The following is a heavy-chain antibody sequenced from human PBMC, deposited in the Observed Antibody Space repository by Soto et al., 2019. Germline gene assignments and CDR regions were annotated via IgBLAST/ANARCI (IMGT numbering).Heavy chain of an antibody. CDR1: GFTFSTNL. Sequence: EVQLVEAGGGVVQPGGSLRLSCAASGFTFSTNLMHWVRQAPGKGLVWVSRINSEGTNAAYADSVQGRFTTSRDNAKNTLYLQMNSLTGEDTAVYYCAKAGAGVANFDYWGQGTLVTVSS. V-gene: IGHV3-74*01. D-gene: IGHD3-3*01. CDR2: INSEGTNA. CDR3: AKAGAGVANFDY. J-gene: IGHJ4*02.